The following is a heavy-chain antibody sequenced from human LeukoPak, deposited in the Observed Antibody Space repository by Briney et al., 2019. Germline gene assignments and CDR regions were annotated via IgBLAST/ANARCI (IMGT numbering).Heavy chain of an antibody. J-gene: IGHJ4*02. V-gene: IGHV3-21*01. CDR2: ISSSSSYI. Sequence: GGSLRLSCAASGFTFSSYSMNWVRQAPGKGLEWVSSISSSSSYIYYADSVKGRFTISRDNAKNSLYLQMNSLRAEDTAVYYCARARGRQQQLSLDYWGQGTLVTVSS. CDR3: ARARGRQQQLSLDY. CDR1: GFTFSSYS. D-gene: IGHD6-13*01.